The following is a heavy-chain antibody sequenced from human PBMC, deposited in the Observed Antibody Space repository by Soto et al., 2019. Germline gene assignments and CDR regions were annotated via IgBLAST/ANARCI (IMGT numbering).Heavy chain of an antibody. CDR2: ISGSGDST. Sequence: EVQLLESGGGLVQPGGSLRLSCAASGFTFSSYAMNWVRQAPGKGMEWVSVISGSGDSTYYADSVKGRFTISRDNSKNTLNLQMNSRRAEDTAVYYCARRSSSWYFDYWGQGTLVTVSS. CDR1: GFTFSSYA. J-gene: IGHJ4*02. V-gene: IGHV3-23*01. D-gene: IGHD6-13*01. CDR3: ARRSSSWYFDY.